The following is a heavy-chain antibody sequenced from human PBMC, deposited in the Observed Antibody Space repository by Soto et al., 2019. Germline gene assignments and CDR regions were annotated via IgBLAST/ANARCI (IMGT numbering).Heavy chain of an antibody. CDR2: IWDDGSNK. CDR3: ARARGTGTPSSFDY. V-gene: IGHV3-33*01. J-gene: IGHJ4*02. CDR1: GFTFSSYG. D-gene: IGHD1-1*01. Sequence: QVQLVESGGGVVQPGRSLRLSCAASGFTFSSYGMHWVRQAPGKGLEWGAVIWDDGSNKYYADSVKGRFTISRDNSKNTLYLQMNSLRAEDTAVYYCARARGTGTPSSFDYWGQGTLVTVSS.